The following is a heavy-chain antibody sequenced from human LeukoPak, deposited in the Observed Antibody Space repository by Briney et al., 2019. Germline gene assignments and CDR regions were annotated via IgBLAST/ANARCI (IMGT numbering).Heavy chain of an antibody. CDR1: GFTFSDYY. CDR3: ARVRSGDAFDI. Sequence: GGSLRLSCAASGFTFSDYYMSWIRQAPGKGLEWVSYISGIGTIIYYADSVKGRFTISRDNAKNSLYLQMNSLRAEDTAIYYCARVRSGDAFDIWGQGTMVTVSS. J-gene: IGHJ3*02. V-gene: IGHV3-11*04. D-gene: IGHD2-15*01. CDR2: ISGIGTII.